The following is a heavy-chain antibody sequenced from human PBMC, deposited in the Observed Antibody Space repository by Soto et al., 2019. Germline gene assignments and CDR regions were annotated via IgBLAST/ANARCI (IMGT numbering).Heavy chain of an antibody. V-gene: IGHV3-30-3*01. D-gene: IGHD1-26*01. CDR2: ISYDGNNK. J-gene: IGHJ5*02. Sequence: LRLSCAASGFTFSSFAMHWVRQVPGMGLEWVAVISYDGNNKFYGDSVKGRFTISRDNSKTALYLQMNSLRAEDTATYYCARGGTGTVGNWFDPWDQGTLVTVSS. CDR1: GFTFSSFA. CDR3: ARGGTGTVGNWFDP.